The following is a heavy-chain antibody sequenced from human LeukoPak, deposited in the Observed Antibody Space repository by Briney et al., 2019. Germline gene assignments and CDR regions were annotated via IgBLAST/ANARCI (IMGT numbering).Heavy chain of an antibody. J-gene: IGHJ6*02. CDR3: AGYNWNDVGRKDDYGMDV. CDR1: GGSISNRSYY. CDR2: ISDSGNT. V-gene: IGHV4-39*07. Sequence: KTSETLSLTCTVSGGSISNRSYYWGWIRQPPGKGLEWIGKISDSGNTYYSPSLKSRVTISVDTSKNQFSLKLSSVTAADMAVYYCAGYNWNDVGRKDDYGMDVWGQGTTVTVSS. D-gene: IGHD1-1*01.